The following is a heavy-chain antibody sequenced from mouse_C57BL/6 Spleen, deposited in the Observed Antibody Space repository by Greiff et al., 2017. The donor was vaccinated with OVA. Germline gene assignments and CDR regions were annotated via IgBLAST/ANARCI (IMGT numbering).Heavy chain of an antibody. CDR2: IYPGDGDT. CDR3: AIITTVVPDY. D-gene: IGHD1-1*01. Sequence: QVQLKESGPELVKPGASVKISCKASGYAFSSSWMNWVKQRPGKGLEWIGRIYPGDGDTNYNGKFKGKATLTADKSSSTAYMQLSSLTSEDSAVYFCAIITTVVPDYWGQGTTLTVSS. V-gene: IGHV1-82*01. J-gene: IGHJ2*01. CDR1: GYAFSSSW.